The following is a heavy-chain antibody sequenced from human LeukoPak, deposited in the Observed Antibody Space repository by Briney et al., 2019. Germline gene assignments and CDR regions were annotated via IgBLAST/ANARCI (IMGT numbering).Heavy chain of an antibody. CDR1: GFTFSIYG. J-gene: IGHJ4*02. D-gene: IGHD3-22*01. CDR3: ARVPNSGGYYPSDY. CDR2: ISLSGDTI. Sequence: GGSLRLSCAASGFTFSIYGMNWVRQAPGKGLEWVSFISLSGDTIYHADSVKGRFTVSRDNAKNSLYLQMNSLRDEDTAVYYCARVPNSGGYYPSDYWGQGTLVTVSS. V-gene: IGHV3-48*02.